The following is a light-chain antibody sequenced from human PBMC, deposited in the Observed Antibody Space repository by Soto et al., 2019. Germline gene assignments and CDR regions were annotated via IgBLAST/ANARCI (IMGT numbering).Light chain of an antibody. CDR1: SSNIGSST. V-gene: IGLV1-44*01. J-gene: IGLJ2*01. CDR2: SNN. CDR3: AAWDDSLNGVV. Sequence: QSVLTQPPSASGTPGQRVTISCSGSSSNIGSSTVNWYQQLPGTAPKLLFYSNNQRPSGVPDRFSGSKSGTSASLAISWLQSEDEADYYCAAWDDSLNGVVFGGGTKLTVL.